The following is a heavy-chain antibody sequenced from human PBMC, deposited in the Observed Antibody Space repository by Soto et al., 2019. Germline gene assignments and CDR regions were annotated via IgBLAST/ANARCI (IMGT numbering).Heavy chain of an antibody. V-gene: IGHV1-18*01. J-gene: IGHJ4*01. CDR1: GYTFTSYA. CDR3: ARDLAADGPFDY. CDR2: ISAYDGNT. D-gene: IGHD6-13*01. Sequence: QVQLVQSGAEVKKPGASVKVSCKTSGYTFTSYAISWVRQAAGQGLEWMGWISAYDGNTHYAQKIQGRVTMTTDTSTRTADMELRSLRSDDKAVYYCARDLAADGPFDYCGHGTLVTVSS.